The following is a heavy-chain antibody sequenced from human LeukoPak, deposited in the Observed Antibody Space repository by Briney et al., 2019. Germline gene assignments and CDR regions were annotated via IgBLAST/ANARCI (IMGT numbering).Heavy chain of an antibody. J-gene: IGHJ4*02. V-gene: IGHV3-30*18. D-gene: IGHD3-16*02. CDR2: ISCDGSNK. CDR3: ANGAIMITFGGVIASYYFDY. CDR1: GFTFSAYG. Sequence: GGSLRLSCAASGFTFSAYGMHWVRQAPGKGLEWVAIISCDGSNKYYPDSVKGRFTISRDNSKNTLYLQMNSLRAEDTAVYYCANGAIMITFGGVIASYYFDYWGQGTLVTVSS.